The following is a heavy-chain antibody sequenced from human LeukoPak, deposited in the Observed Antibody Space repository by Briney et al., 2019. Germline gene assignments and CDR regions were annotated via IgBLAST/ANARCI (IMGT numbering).Heavy chain of an antibody. Sequence: GGSLRLSCAASGFTFSSYWMSWVRQAPGKGLEWAANIKQDGSEKYYVDSVKGRFTISRDNAKNSLYLQMNSLRAEDTAVYYCAELGITMIGGVWGKGTTVTISS. CDR2: IKQDGSEK. J-gene: IGHJ6*04. V-gene: IGHV3-7*01. CDR1: GFTFSSYW. CDR3: AELGITMIGGV. D-gene: IGHD3-10*02.